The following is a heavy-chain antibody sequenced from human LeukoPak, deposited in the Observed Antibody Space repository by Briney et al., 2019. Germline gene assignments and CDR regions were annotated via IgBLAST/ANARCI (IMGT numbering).Heavy chain of an antibody. D-gene: IGHD6-13*01. Sequence: PGGSLRLSCAASGFTFSSYEMNWVRQAPGKGLEWVSYISSSGSTIYYADSVKGRFTISRDNAKNTLYLQMNSLRAEDTAVYYCAKDNRRIAAAGVFDYWGQGTLVTVSS. J-gene: IGHJ4*02. CDR2: ISSSGSTI. V-gene: IGHV3-48*03. CDR3: AKDNRRIAAAGVFDY. CDR1: GFTFSSYE.